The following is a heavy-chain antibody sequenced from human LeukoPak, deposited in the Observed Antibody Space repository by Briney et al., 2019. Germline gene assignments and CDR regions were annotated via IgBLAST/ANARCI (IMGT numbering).Heavy chain of an antibody. CDR1: GGSFSGYY. CDR3: AKDYEDTAGAGLDS. J-gene: IGHJ4*02. V-gene: IGHV4-34*01. Sequence: PSETLSLTCAVYGGSFSGYYWSWIRQPPGKGLEWIGEINHSGSTNYNPSLKSRVTISVDTSKNQFSLKLSSVTAADTAVYYCAKDYEDTAGAGLDSWGQGSLVTVSS. D-gene: IGHD5-18*01. CDR2: INHSGST.